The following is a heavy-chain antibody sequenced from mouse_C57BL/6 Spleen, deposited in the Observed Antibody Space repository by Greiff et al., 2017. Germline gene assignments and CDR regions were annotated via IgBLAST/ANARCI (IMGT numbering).Heavy chain of an antibody. V-gene: IGHV1-69*01. J-gene: IGHJ1*03. CDR3: ARVYYGNEYFDV. CDR1: GYTFTSYW. Sequence: QVQLQQPGAELVMPGASVKLSCKASGYTFTSYWMHWVKQRPGQGLEWIGEIDPSDSYTNYNQKFKGKSTLTVDKSSSTAYMQLSSLTSEDSAVYYCARVYYGNEYFDVWGTGTTVTVSS. D-gene: IGHD2-1*01. CDR2: IDPSDSYT.